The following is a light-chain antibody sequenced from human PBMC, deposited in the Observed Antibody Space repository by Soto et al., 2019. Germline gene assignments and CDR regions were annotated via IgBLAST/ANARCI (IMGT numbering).Light chain of an antibody. CDR2: GAS. V-gene: IGKV3-20*01. Sequence: VLTQIPGNLALAPGGRGVVSCGASQSVNKAYLVWYQVKPGQAPRRLIYGASSRATGIPDRFSGRGFGTDFALTISRLEPEDFPVYYCQLSGDFRWTFGLGTKVDIK. J-gene: IGKJ1*01. CDR3: QLSGDFRWT. CDR1: QSVNKAY.